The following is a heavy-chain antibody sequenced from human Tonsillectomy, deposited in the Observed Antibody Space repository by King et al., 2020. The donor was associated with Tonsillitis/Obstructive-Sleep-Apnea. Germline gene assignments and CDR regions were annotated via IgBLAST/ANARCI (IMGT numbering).Heavy chain of an antibody. J-gene: IGHJ4*02. V-gene: IGHV3-21*01. D-gene: IGHD1-14*01. Sequence: VKLVESGGGLVKPGGSLRLSCAASEFMFSSYSMNWVRQAPGKGLEWVSSITSSSFIYYANSVKGRVTISRDNAKNSLYMQMKSLRAEDTAVYYCARSPPGCAFDYWGQGPLVTVSS. CDR2: ITSSSFI. CDR3: ARSPPGCAFDY. CDR1: EFMFSSYS.